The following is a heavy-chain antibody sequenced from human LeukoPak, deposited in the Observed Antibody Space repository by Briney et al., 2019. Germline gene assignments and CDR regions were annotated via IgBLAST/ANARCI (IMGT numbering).Heavy chain of an antibody. J-gene: IGHJ6*02. CDR2: ISGSGGST. V-gene: IGHV3-23*01. Sequence: GGSLRLSCAASGFTFSSYAMSWVRQAPGKGLEWVSAISGSGGSTYYADSVKGRFTISRDNSKNTLYLQMNSLRAEDTAVYYCAKSNLHPYYYYYGMDVWGQGTTVTVSS. CDR1: GFTFSSYA. D-gene: IGHD1-14*01. CDR3: AKSNLHPYYYYYGMDV.